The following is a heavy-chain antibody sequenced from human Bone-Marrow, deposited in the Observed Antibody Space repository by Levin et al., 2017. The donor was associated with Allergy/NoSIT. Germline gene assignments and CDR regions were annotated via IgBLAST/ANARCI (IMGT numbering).Heavy chain of an antibody. V-gene: IGHV3-69-1*02. D-gene: IGHD4-11*01. CDR3: ARRGDSNGAFEY. J-gene: IGHJ4*02. CDR1: GVTFSASH. CDR2: ISSTGII. Sequence: SCAVSGVTFSASHMNWIRQAPGKGLEWVSYISSTGIINYAESVKGRFTTSRDNAKNSVILQMNRLRDEDTAVYYCARRGDSNGAFEYWGQGTLVTVSS.